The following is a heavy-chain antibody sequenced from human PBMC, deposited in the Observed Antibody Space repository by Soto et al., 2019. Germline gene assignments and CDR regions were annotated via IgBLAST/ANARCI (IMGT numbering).Heavy chain of an antibody. J-gene: IGHJ6*02. V-gene: IGHV4-59*01. CDR1: GGSISSYY. CDR3: ARDDKNNWNYGGHYYYGMDV. CDR2: IYYSGST. D-gene: IGHD1-7*01. Sequence: ETLSLTCTVSGGSISSYYWSWIRQPPGKGLEWIGYIYYSGSTNYNPSLKSRVTISVGTSKNQLSLKLSSVTAADTAVYYCARDDKNNWNYGGHYYYGMDVWGQGTTVTVSS.